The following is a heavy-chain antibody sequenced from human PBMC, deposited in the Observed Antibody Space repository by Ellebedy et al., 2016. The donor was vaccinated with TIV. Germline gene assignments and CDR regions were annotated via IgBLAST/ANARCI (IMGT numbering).Heavy chain of an antibody. CDR3: ARDRAGIEVAAYFDY. CDR1: GFTFSSYT. D-gene: IGHD6-19*01. V-gene: IGHV3-33*08. Sequence: GESLKISCAASGFTFSSYTMNWVRQAPGKGLEWVAVIWYDGSTQYSADSVKGRFTISRDNSKNTLFLQMNGLRAEDTAVYYCARDRAGIEVAAYFDYWGQGTLVTVSS. CDR2: IWYDGSTQ. J-gene: IGHJ4*02.